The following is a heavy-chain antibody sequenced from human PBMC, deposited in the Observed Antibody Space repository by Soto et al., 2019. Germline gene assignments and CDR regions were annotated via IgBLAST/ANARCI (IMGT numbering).Heavy chain of an antibody. CDR3: ARGTHYDSSGYSYYLDY. CDR2: IYYSGST. CDR1: GGSISSYY. V-gene: IGHV4-59*01. Sequence: TETLSLTCTVSGGSISSYYWSWIRQPPGKGLEWIGYIYYSGSTNYNPSLKSRVTISVDTSKNQFSLKLSSVTAADTAVYYCARGTHYDSSGYSYYLDYWGQGTLVTVSS. J-gene: IGHJ4*02. D-gene: IGHD3-22*01.